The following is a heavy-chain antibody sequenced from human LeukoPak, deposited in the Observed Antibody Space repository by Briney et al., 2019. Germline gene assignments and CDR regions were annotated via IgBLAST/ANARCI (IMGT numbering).Heavy chain of an antibody. J-gene: IGHJ4*02. D-gene: IGHD1-26*01. CDR1: GLTISGYW. CDR3: TRLGVGGTGADY. Sequence: PGGSLRLSCEVSGLTISGYWMHWVRQAPGKGLAWVSRVNQDGSVTNYADSVKGRFTISRDDPKNTLYLQMSSLRADDTAVYYCTRLGVGGTGADYWGQGTRVTVSS. V-gene: IGHV3-74*01. CDR2: VNQDGSVT.